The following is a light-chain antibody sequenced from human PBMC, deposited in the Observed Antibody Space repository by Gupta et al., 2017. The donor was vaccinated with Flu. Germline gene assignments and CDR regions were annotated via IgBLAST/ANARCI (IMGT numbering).Light chain of an antibody. CDR3: AAWDDSLNGRWV. J-gene: IGLJ3*02. V-gene: IGLV1-44*01. CDR2: NNN. CDR1: SSNIGSSA. Sequence: QSVLTQPPSASGTPGQRVTISCSGSSSNIGSSAVTWYQQLPGTAPKLLIYNNNQRPSGVPDRFSGSKSGTSASLAISGLQSEDEADYYCAAWDDSLNGRWVFGGGTTLTAL.